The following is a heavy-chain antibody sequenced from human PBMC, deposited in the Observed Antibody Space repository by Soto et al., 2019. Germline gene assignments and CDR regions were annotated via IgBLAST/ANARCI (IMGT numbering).Heavy chain of an antibody. CDR2: INHSGST. Sequence: SETLSLTCTVSGGSISSGGYYWSWIRQPPGKGLEWIGEINHSGSTNYNPSLKSRVTISVDTSKNQFSLKLSSVTAADTAVYYCARGTSGEYMGRGVKSPYYGMDVWGQGTTVTVSS. CDR3: ARGTSGEYMGRGVKSPYYGMDV. D-gene: IGHD3-10*01. CDR1: GGSISSGGYY. J-gene: IGHJ6*02. V-gene: IGHV4-39*07.